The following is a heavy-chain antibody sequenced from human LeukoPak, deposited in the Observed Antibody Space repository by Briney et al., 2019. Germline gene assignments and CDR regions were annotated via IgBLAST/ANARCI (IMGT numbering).Heavy chain of an antibody. V-gene: IGHV1-69*06. CDR1: GYTLTGYY. D-gene: IGHD3-22*01. J-gene: IGHJ3*02. Sequence: SVKVSCKASGYTLTGYYMHWVRQAPGQGLEWMGGIIPIFGTANYVQKFQGRVTITADKSTSTAYMELSSLRSEDTAVYYCARGLYYYDSSGAFDIWGQGTMVTVSS. CDR3: ARGLYYYDSSGAFDI. CDR2: IIPIFGTA.